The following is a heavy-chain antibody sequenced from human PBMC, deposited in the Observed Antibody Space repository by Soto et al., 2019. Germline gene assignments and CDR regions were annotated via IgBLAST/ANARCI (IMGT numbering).Heavy chain of an antibody. CDR1: GGSISSGGYY. V-gene: IGHV4-31*03. Sequence: PSETLSLTCTVSGGSISSGGYYWSWIRQHPGKGLEWIGYIYYSGSTYYNPSLKSRVTISVDTSTSTAYMELRSLRSDDTAVYYCARETYYYYYMDVWGKGTTVTVSS. CDR2: IYYSGST. J-gene: IGHJ6*03. CDR3: ARETYYYYYMDV.